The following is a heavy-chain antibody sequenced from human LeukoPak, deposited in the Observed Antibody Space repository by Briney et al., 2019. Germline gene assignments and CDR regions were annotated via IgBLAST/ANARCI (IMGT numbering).Heavy chain of an antibody. J-gene: IGHJ2*01. CDR2: IIPILGIA. Sequence: AASVKVSCKASGGTFSSYAISWVRQAPGKGLEWMGRIIPILGIANYAQKFQGRVTITADKSTSTAYMELSSLRSEDTAVYYCARDPVVRRDGYKNWYFDLWGRGTLVTVSS. CDR1: GGTFSSYA. V-gene: IGHV1-69*04. D-gene: IGHD5-24*01. CDR3: ARDPVVRRDGYKNWYFDL.